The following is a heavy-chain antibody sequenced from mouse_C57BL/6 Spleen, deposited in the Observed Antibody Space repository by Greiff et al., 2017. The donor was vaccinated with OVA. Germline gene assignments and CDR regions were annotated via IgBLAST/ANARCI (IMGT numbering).Heavy chain of an antibody. D-gene: IGHD3-1*01. Sequence: QVQLQQSGAELVRPGSSVKPSCKASGYTFTSYWMHRVKQRPIQGLEWIGNIDPSDSETHYNQKFKDKATLTVDKSSSTAYMQLSSLTSEDSAVYYCARGGAFDYWGKGTTLTVSS. CDR3: ARGGAFDY. V-gene: IGHV1-52*01. CDR2: IDPSDSET. CDR1: GYTFTSYW. J-gene: IGHJ2*01.